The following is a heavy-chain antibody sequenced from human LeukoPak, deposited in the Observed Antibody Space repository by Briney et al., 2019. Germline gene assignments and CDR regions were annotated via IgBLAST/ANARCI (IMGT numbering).Heavy chain of an antibody. CDR1: GFTLSTYW. CDR2: INSDGSRT. J-gene: IGHJ4*02. Sequence: PGGSLRLSCAASGFTLSTYWMHWDRQGPGKGLVWVSCINSDGSRTTYADSVKGRFTISRDNAKNTLYLQMNTLRVEDTAVYYCARGSWSAADTNIDYWRQGTLVSVSS. V-gene: IGHV3-74*01. D-gene: IGHD6-13*01. CDR3: ARGSWSAADTNIDY.